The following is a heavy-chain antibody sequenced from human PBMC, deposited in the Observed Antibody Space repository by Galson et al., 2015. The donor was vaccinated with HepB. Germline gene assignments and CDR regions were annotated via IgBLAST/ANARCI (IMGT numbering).Heavy chain of an antibody. V-gene: IGHV1-69*04. CDR2: IIPILGIA. D-gene: IGHD2-15*01. Sequence: SCKASGGTFSSYAISWVRQAPGQGLEWMGRIIPILGIANYAQKFQGRVTITADKSTSTAYMELSSLRSEDTAVYYCARDRAYCSGGSCYGYYYYGMDVWGQGTTVTVSS. CDR3: ARDRAYCSGGSCYGYYYYGMDV. J-gene: IGHJ6*02. CDR1: GGTFSSYA.